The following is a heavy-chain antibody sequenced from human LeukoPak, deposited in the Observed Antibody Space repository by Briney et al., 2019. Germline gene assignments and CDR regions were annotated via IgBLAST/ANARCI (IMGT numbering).Heavy chain of an antibody. J-gene: IGHJ3*02. D-gene: IGHD6-19*01. Sequence: GGSLRLSCAASGLPFSSYAMTWVRQAPGKGLEWVSDISSGGGITYYADSVKGRFTISRDNSKNTLYLQMNSLRAEDTAVYYCAKDESGWSKRAFDIWGQGTMVTVSS. CDR3: AKDESGWSKRAFDI. V-gene: IGHV3-23*01. CDR1: GLPFSSYA. CDR2: ISSGGGIT.